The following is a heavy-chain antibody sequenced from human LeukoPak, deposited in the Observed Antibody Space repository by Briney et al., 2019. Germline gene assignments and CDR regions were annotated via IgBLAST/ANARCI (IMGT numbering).Heavy chain of an antibody. V-gene: IGHV4-59*08. CDR3: ARQKEWLRFPADFGMDV. Sequence: PSETLSLTCTVSGGSVNSYYWSWIRQPPGKGQEWVGYIYSGGYTKYNPSLKNRVTISIAASENQFSLKLNSVTAADTAVYYCARQKEWLRFPADFGMDVWGQGTTVTVSS. CDR1: GGSVNSYY. CDR2: IYSGGYT. J-gene: IGHJ6*02. D-gene: IGHD5-12*01.